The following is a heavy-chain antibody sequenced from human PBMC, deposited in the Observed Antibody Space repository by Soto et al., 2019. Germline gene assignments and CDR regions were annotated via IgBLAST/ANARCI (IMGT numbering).Heavy chain of an antibody. CDR1: GGTFSSYA. V-gene: IGHV1-69*12. D-gene: IGHD5-12*01. CDR3: ASPPTVATIVSTYYGMDV. J-gene: IGHJ6*02. CDR2: IIPIFGTA. Sequence: QVQLVQSGAEVKKPGSSVKVSCKASGGTFSSYAISWVRQAPGQGLEWMGGIIPIFGTADYAQKFQGRVTITADEATSTAYMELSSLRSEDTPVYYWASPPTVATIVSTYYGMDVWGQGTTVTASS.